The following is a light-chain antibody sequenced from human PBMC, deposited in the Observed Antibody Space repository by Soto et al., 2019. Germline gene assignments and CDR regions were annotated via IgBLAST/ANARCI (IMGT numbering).Light chain of an antibody. CDR1: QDINSY. CDR3: QQYNSYPLT. CDR2: AAS. V-gene: IGKV1D-16*01. J-gene: IGKJ4*01. Sequence: DVQMTQSPSSLSASVGDRVTITCRASQDINSYLAWYQQKARNAPKSLIYAASSLQTGVPSRFSDSESGADFTITISKLQPEDSATYYCQQYNSYPLTFGGGTKVEIK.